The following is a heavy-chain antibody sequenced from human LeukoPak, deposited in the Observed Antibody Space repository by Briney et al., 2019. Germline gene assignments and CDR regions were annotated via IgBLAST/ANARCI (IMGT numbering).Heavy chain of an antibody. Sequence: GGSLRLSCAASGFTFSSYAMSWVPQAPGKGLEWVSAISGSGGSTYYADSVKGRFTISRDNSKNTLYLQMNSLRAEDTAVYYCAKSRGVYGDYWCYFDYWGQGTLVTVSS. CDR1: GFTFSSYA. CDR2: ISGSGGST. J-gene: IGHJ4*02. V-gene: IGHV3-23*01. CDR3: AKSRGVYGDYWCYFDY. D-gene: IGHD4-17*01.